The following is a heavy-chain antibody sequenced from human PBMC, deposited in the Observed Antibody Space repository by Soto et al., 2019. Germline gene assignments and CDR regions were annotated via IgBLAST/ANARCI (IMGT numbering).Heavy chain of an antibody. J-gene: IGHJ4*02. V-gene: IGHV1-69*10. D-gene: IGHD3-10*01. CDR2: IIPILGIA. CDR3: AMVRGATYYFDY. CDR1: GGTFSSYA. Sequence: ASVKVSCKASGGTFSSYAISWVRQAPGQGLEWMGGIIPILGIANYAQKFQGRVTITADKSTSTAYMELSSLRSEDTAVYYCAMVRGATYYFDYWGQGTLVTVSS.